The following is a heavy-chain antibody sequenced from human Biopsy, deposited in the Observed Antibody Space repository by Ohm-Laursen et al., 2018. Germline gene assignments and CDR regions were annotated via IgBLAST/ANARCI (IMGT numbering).Heavy chain of an antibody. J-gene: IGHJ6*02. V-gene: IGHV3-9*01. D-gene: IGHD3-3*01. Sequence: SLRLSCAASGFRFDDHAMHWVRQAPVKGLEWVSGISRNSGSITYVDSVKGRFTISRDNAKKSLFLQMNNLRVEDTALYYCARARDNTIFGVVINYGLDVWGQGTTVIVSS. CDR2: ISRNSGSI. CDR1: GFRFDDHA. CDR3: ARARDNTIFGVVINYGLDV.